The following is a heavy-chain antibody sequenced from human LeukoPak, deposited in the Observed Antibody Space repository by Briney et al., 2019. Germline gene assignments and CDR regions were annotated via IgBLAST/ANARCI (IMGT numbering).Heavy chain of an antibody. D-gene: IGHD3-22*01. CDR3: ARSSYYDRSGQGYYYYYYMDV. CDR1: GFTFDDYG. Sequence: GGSLRLSCAASGFTFDDYGMSWVRQAPGKGLEWVSALNYNGGSTGYADSVKGRFTISRDNAKNSLYLQMNSLRAEDTALYYCARSSYYDRSGQGYYYYYYMDVWGKGTTVTVSS. CDR2: LNYNGGST. J-gene: IGHJ6*03. V-gene: IGHV3-20*04.